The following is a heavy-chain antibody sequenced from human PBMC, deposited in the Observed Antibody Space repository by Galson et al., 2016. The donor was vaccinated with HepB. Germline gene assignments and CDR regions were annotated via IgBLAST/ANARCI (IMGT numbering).Heavy chain of an antibody. J-gene: IGHJ4*02. Sequence: TLSLTCTVSGDSISSSNHYWGWIRQPPGKGLEWIGSIFYTGSAYYTPSLKSRVTISIDTSKNEFSLRLTSVTAADTAIYYCARDQRAAASPAFADFWGPGTLVTVSS. V-gene: IGHV4-39*07. CDR2: IFYTGSA. CDR1: GDSISSSNHY. D-gene: IGHD6-13*01. CDR3: ARDQRAAASPAFADF.